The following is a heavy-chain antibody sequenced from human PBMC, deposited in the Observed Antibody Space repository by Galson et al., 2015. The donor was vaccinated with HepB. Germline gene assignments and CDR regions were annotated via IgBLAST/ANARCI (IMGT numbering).Heavy chain of an antibody. CDR1: GFSLSTRGLC. CDR2: IGWDEDK. J-gene: IGHJ6*02. D-gene: IGHD6-13*01. Sequence: PALVKPTQTLTLTCTFSGFSLSTRGLCVSWIRQPPGKALEWLARIGWDEDKYYSTSLKTRLTISKDTSKNQVVLTMTNMDPVDTATYYCARMRVAAAGLGTPLLPRYFYHYAMDVWGQGTTVTVSS. V-gene: IGHV2-70*11. CDR3: ARMRVAAAGLGTPLLPRYFYHYAMDV.